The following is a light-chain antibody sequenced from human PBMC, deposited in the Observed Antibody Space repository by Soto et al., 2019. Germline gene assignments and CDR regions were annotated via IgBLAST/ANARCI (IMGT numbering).Light chain of an antibody. CDR2: GAS. CDR3: QQYNSYWT. Sequence: EIVMTQSPATLSVSPGGRATLSCRASQSISDTLAWYQQKPGQAPRLLIYGASRRATGFPARFSGSGSGTDFTLTISSLQPDDFATYYCQQYNSYWTFGQGTKVEIK. J-gene: IGKJ1*01. V-gene: IGKV3-15*01. CDR1: QSISDT.